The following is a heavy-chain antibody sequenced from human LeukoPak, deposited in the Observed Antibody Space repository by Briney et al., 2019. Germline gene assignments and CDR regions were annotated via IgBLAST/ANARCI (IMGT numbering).Heavy chain of an antibody. V-gene: IGHV1-18*01. CDR3: ARDRVYDRNDYYYYMDV. CDR1: GYTFTSYG. CDR2: ISTYNGKT. J-gene: IGHJ6*03. D-gene: IGHD1-14*01. Sequence: ASVKVSCKASGYTFTSYGICWVRQAPGQGLEWMGWISTYNGKTNYAQKLQGRVTMTRDMSTSTVYMELSSLRSEDTAVYYCARDRVYDRNDYYYYMDVWGKGTTVTVSS.